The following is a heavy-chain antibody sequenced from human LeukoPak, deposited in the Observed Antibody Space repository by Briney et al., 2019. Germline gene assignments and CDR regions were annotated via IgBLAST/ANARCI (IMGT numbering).Heavy chain of an antibody. CDR3: ARAYIPDSSSWYWFDP. J-gene: IGHJ5*02. V-gene: IGHV4-59*01. CDR2: IYYSGST. D-gene: IGHD6-13*01. CDR1: GGSLSSYY. Sequence: SETLSLTCTVSGGSLSSYYWSWIRQPPGKGLEWIGYIYYSGSTNYNPSLKSRVTISVDTSKNQFSLKLSSVTAADTAVYYCARAYIPDSSSWYWFDPWGQGTLVTVSS.